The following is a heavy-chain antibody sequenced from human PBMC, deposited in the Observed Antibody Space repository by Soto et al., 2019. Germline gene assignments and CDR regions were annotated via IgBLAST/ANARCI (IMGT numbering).Heavy chain of an antibody. D-gene: IGHD2-15*01. CDR2: IYYSGST. J-gene: IGHJ3*02. CDR1: GGSISSGDYY. CDR3: ARQLVVAATHDAFDI. Sequence: QVQLQESGPGLVKPSQTLSLTCTVSGGSISSGDYYWSWIRQPPGKGLEWIGYIYYSGSTYYNPSLKSRVTISVDTSKNQFSLKLSSVTTADTAVYYCARQLVVAATHDAFDIWGQGTMVTVSS. V-gene: IGHV4-30-4*01.